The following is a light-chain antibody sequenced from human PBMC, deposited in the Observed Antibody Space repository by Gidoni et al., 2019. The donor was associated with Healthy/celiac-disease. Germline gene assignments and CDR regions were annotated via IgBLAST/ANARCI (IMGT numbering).Light chain of an antibody. CDR2: AAS. J-gene: IGKJ4*01. CDR1: QGISSY. V-gene: IGKV1-9*01. CDR3: QQLNSYPLLT. Sequence: DIQLTQSPSFLSASVGDRVTITCRATQGISSYLAWYQQKPGRAPKLLIYAASTLQSGVPSRFSGSGSGTEFTLTISSLQPEDFATYYCQQLNSYPLLTFXXXTKVEVK.